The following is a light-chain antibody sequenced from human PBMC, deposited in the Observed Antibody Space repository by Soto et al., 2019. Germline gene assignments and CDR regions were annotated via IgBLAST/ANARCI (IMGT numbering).Light chain of an antibody. CDR3: QHYDTLTIT. CDR1: QSVSSSY. J-gene: IGKJ5*01. CDR2: GAS. V-gene: IGKV3-20*01. Sequence: IVLTQSPGTLSLSPGERATLSCRASQSVSSSYLAWYQQKPGQPPRLLIYGASSRATGIPDRFSGSGSGTDFTLTISRLEPEDFAVFYCQHYDTLTITFGQGTRLEIX.